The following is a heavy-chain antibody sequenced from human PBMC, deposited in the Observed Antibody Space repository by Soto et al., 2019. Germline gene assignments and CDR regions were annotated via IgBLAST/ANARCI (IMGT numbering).Heavy chain of an antibody. J-gene: IGHJ4*02. Sequence: ASVKVSCKASGYTFTSYAMHWVRQAPGQRLEWMGWINAGNGNTKYSQEFQGRVTITRDTSASTAYMELSSLRSEDTAVYYCARAPNDYGDYYFDYWGQGTLVTVS. D-gene: IGHD4-17*01. CDR3: ARAPNDYGDYYFDY. V-gene: IGHV1-3*01. CDR1: GYTFTSYA. CDR2: INAGNGNT.